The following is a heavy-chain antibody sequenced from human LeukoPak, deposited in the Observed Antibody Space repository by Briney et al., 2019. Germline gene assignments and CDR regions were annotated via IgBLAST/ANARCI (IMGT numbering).Heavy chain of an antibody. CDR3: ATQLTGGALDY. J-gene: IGHJ4*02. CDR2: IYYSGST. D-gene: IGHD7-27*01. V-gene: IGHV4-59*08. Sequence: SETLSLTCTVSGGSISSYYWSWIRQPPGKGLEWIGYIYYSGSTNYNPSLKSRVTMSVDTSKNQFSLKLSSVTAADTAVYYCATQLTGGALDYWGQGTLVTVSS. CDR1: GGSISSYY.